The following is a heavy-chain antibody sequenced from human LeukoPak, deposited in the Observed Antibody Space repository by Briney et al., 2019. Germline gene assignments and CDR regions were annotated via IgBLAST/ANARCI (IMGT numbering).Heavy chain of an antibody. D-gene: IGHD1-26*01. CDR1: GFTFNSYA. V-gene: IGHV3-23*01. J-gene: IGHJ4*02. CDR2: ISGGGDT. CDR3: AKTDRTRCSTTTCYAFDS. Sequence: PGGSLRLSCAASGFTFNSYAMSWVRQAPGQGREWVSRISGGGDTFYADSVKGRFTISRDKSKSTLYLQMTSLRAEDTAVYYCAKTDRTRCSTTTCYAFDSWGQGTLVTVSS.